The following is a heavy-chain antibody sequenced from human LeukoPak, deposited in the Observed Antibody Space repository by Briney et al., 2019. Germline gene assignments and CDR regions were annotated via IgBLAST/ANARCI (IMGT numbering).Heavy chain of an antibody. D-gene: IGHD3-22*01. CDR3: ARADSSGYSLDENFDH. V-gene: IGHV1-69*04. CDR2: IIPIFGIV. Sequence: SVKVSCKASGGTLSSYAINWVRQAPGQGLEWIGRIIPIFGIVNYAQNFLGRVTITADKSTNTAYMELSSLRSEDTAFYYCARADSSGYSLDENFDHWGQGTLVTVSS. J-gene: IGHJ4*02. CDR1: GGTLSSYA.